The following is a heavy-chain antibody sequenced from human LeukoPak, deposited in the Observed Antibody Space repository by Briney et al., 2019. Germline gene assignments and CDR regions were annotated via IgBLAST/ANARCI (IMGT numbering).Heavy chain of an antibody. V-gene: IGHV4-34*01. CDR2: INHGGSA. CDR3: ARGSMRRRYFYYYMDV. CDR1: GGSFSDYY. Sequence: PETLSLTCGVSGGSFSDYYWGWIRQSPWGLEWIGEINHGGSANYNPSLKSRVTISVDTSKNQFSLHLSSVTAADSAVYFCARGSMRRRYFYYYMDVWGSGTTVTVSS. J-gene: IGHJ6*03.